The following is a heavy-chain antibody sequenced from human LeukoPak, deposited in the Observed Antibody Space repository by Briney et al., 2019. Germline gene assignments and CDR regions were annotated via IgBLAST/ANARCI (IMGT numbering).Heavy chain of an antibody. J-gene: IGHJ4*02. CDR2: ISGSGGST. V-gene: IGHV3-23*01. CDR3: AKDHGSWYVSELYFDY. Sequence: PGGPLRLSCAASGFTFSSYAMSWVRQAPGKGLEWVSAISGSGGSTYYADSVKGRFTISRDNSKNTLYLQMNSLRAEDTAVYYCAKDHGSWYVSELYFDYWGQGTLVTVSS. CDR1: GFTFSSYA. D-gene: IGHD6-13*01.